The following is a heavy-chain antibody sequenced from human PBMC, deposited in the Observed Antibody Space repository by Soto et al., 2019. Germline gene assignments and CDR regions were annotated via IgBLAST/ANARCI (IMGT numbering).Heavy chain of an antibody. J-gene: IGHJ4*02. CDR3: ARDLGEVSAL. V-gene: IGHV3-21*01. CDR1: GFRFSGST. CDR2: ISSSSHYI. Sequence: PGGSLRLSCVASGFRFSGSTMNWVRQAPGKGLNWVSSISSSSHYIYYADSLKGRFTISRDNAKNSLFLQMNSLRAEDTAVYYCARDLGEVSALRGQGTLVTVSS. D-gene: IGHD3-10*01.